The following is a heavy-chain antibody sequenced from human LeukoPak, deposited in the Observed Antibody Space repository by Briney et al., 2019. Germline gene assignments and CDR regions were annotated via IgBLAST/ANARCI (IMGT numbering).Heavy chain of an antibody. D-gene: IGHD2-2*02. V-gene: IGHV1-69*13. Sequence: SVKVSCKASGGTFSKYTISWVRQRPGQGLEWMGGITPLFGTANYAQKFQGRVTITADESTSTAYMELSSLRSEDTAVYYCASADQVPAAIGWFDPWGQGTLVTVSS. CDR3: ASADQVPAAIGWFDP. CDR1: GGTFSKYT. J-gene: IGHJ5*02. CDR2: ITPLFGTA.